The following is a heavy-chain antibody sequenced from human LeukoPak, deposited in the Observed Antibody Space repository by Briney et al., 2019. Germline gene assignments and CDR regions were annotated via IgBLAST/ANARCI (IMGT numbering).Heavy chain of an antibody. CDR3: AKGSLTIWYAFDI. J-gene: IGHJ3*02. V-gene: IGHV3-23*01. D-gene: IGHD2-8*02. Sequence: GRSLRLSCAASGFTFSSYAMHWVRQAPGKGLEWVSTITSSGGSTYYADSVKGRFTVSRDNSKNTLFLQTNSLRAEDTAVYYCAKGSLTIWYAFDIWGQGTMVTVSS. CDR1: GFTFSSYA. CDR2: ITSSGGST.